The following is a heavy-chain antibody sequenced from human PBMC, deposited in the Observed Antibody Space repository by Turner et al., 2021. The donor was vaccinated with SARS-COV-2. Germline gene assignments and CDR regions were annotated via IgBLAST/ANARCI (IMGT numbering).Heavy chain of an antibody. V-gene: IGHV4-39*01. J-gene: IGHJ4*02. CDR2: IYYSGSA. Sequence: QLQLQESGPGLVKPSEPLSPTCIVSGGSISSSSYYWGWIRQPPGKGLECIVYIYYSGSAYYNPTLKSRVTISVDTTKNQFSLKLSSVTAADTAVYYCARHSPELRGDCFGYWGQGTLVTVSS. D-gene: IGHD1-26*01. CDR3: ARHSPELRGDCFGY. CDR1: GGSISSSSYY.